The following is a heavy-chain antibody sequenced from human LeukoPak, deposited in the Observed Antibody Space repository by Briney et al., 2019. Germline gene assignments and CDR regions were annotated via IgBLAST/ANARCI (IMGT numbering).Heavy chain of an antibody. J-gene: IGHJ5*02. V-gene: IGHV4-39*07. Sequence: SETLSLTCTVSGGSISSSSYYWGWIRQPPGKGLEWIGSIYYSGSTYYNPSLKSRVTISVDTSKNQFSLKLSSVTAADTAVYYCARDQVTTRNDFDPWGQGTLVTVSS. CDR1: GGSISSSSYY. D-gene: IGHD3-22*01. CDR3: ARDQVTTRNDFDP. CDR2: IYYSGST.